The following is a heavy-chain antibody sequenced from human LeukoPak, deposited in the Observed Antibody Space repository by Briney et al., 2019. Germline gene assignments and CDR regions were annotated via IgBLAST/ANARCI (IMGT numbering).Heavy chain of an antibody. CDR2: IYSGGST. D-gene: IGHD3-10*01. J-gene: IGHJ4*02. Sequence: GGPLRLSCAASGFTFSDHYMDWVRQAPGKGLEWVSVIYSGGSTSYADSVKGRFTISRDNSKNTLYLQMNSLRAEDTAVYYCAKDLFSGTFHGSGTYLELDYWGQGTLVTASS. V-gene: IGHV3-66*01. CDR1: GFTFSDHY. CDR3: AKDLFSGTFHGSGTYLELDY.